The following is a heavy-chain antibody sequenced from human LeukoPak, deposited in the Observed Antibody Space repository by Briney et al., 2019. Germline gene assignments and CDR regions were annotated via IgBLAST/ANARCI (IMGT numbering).Heavy chain of an antibody. V-gene: IGHV1-69*02. CDR2: IIPILGIA. Sequence: ASVKVSCKASGGTFSSYTISWVRQAPGQGLEWMGRIIPILGIANYAQKFQGRVTITADKSTSTAYMELSSLRTEDTAVYYCARRYDSSGYYGEESWGQGTLVTVSS. D-gene: IGHD3-22*01. J-gene: IGHJ4*02. CDR1: GGTFSSYT. CDR3: ARRYDSSGYYGEES.